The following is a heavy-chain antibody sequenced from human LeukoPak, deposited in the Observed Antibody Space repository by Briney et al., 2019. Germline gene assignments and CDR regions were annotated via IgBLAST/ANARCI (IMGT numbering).Heavy chain of an antibody. Sequence: ASVKVSCKASGYTFTSYGISWVRQAPGQGLEWMGWISAYNGNTNYAQKLQGRVTMTTDTSTSTAYMELRSLRSDDTAVYYCARAEVAYHYDSSGYYFDYWGQGTLVTVSS. CDR3: ARAEVAYHYDSSGYYFDY. D-gene: IGHD3-22*01. CDR2: ISAYNGNT. V-gene: IGHV1-18*01. J-gene: IGHJ4*02. CDR1: GYTFTSYG.